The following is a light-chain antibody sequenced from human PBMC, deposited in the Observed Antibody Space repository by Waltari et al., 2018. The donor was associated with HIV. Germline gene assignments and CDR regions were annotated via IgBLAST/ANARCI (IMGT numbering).Light chain of an antibody. CDR2: LEGSGSY. CDR3: ETWDSNTHKVV. CDR1: SGPGSST. Sequence: PVWTHSPSPLASLDSPSKLPCPLGSGPGSSTSEWIQPPPGKAPRYLMKLEGSGSYNKGSGIPDRFSGSSSGADRYLTISNLQSEDEADYYCETWDSNTHKVVFGGGTKLTVL. J-gene: IGLJ2*01. V-gene: IGLV4-60*03.